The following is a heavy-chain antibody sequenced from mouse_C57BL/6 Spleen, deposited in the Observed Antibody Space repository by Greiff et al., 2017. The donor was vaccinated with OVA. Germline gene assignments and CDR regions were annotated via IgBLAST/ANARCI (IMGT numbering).Heavy chain of an antibody. CDR3: ARVGGYYVGAMDY. J-gene: IGHJ4*01. CDR2: ITPSTGGT. V-gene: IGHV1-42*01. CDR1: GYSFTGYY. D-gene: IGHD2-3*01. Sequence: VQLQQSGPELVKPGASVKISCKASGYSFTGYYMNWVKQSPEKSLEWIGEITPSTGGTTYNQKFKAKATLTVDKSSSTAYMQLKSLTSEDSAVYYCARVGGYYVGAMDYWGQGTSVTVSS.